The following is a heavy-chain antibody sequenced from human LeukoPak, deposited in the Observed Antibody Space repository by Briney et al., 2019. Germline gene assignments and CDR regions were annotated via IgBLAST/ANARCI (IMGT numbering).Heavy chain of an antibody. CDR1: GFTVSSNY. D-gene: IGHD6-19*01. Sequence: PGGSLRLSCAASGFTVSSNYMSWVRQAPGKGLEWVSVIYSGGSTYYADSVKGRFTISRDNSKNTLYLQMNSLRAEDTAVYYCARVSSSGWYPADYWGQGTLVTVSS. CDR2: IYSGGST. J-gene: IGHJ4*02. CDR3: ARVSSSGWYPADY. V-gene: IGHV3-66*01.